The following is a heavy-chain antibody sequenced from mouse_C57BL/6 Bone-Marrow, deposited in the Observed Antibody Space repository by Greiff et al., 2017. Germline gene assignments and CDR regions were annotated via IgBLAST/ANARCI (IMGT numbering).Heavy chain of an antibody. CDR3: ARDYYYYAMDY. V-gene: IGHV14-4*01. CDR2: IDPEIGDT. D-gene: IGHD2-13*01. CDR1: GFNIKDDY. J-gene: IGHJ4*01. Sequence: QLQQSGAELVRPGASVKLSCTASGFNIKDDYIHWVKQRPEQGLEWIGWIDPEIGDTEYASKFQGKATITSDTSSSTAYMQLSSLTSEDSAVYYCARDYYYYAMDYWGQGTSVTVSS.